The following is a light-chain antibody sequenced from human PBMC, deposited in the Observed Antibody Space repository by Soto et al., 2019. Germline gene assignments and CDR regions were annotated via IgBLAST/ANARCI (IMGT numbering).Light chain of an antibody. J-gene: IGKJ5*01. V-gene: IGKV3D-20*02. CDR2: DAS. Sequence: ETVLMQSPGTLSLSPGERATLSCRASQSVSSSYLAWYQQKPGQAPRLLIYDASSRATGIPARFSGSGSGTDFTLTISSLEPEDFAVYYCQQRRDWITLGQGTRLEIK. CDR3: QQRRDWIT. CDR1: QSVSSSY.